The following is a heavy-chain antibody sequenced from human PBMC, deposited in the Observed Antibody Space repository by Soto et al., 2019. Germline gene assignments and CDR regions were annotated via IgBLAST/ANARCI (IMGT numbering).Heavy chain of an antibody. CDR1: GGSISSGGYS. V-gene: IGHV4-30-2*01. Sequence: QLQLQESGSGLVKPSQTLSLTCAVSGGSISSGGYSWSWIRQPPGKGLEWIGYIYHSGSTYYNPALKSRGTLSVDRSKNQFALELSSVTAADTAVYYCARSIPAANLDPWGQGTLVTVSS. J-gene: IGHJ5*02. D-gene: IGHD2-2*01. CDR3: ARSIPAANLDP. CDR2: IYHSGST.